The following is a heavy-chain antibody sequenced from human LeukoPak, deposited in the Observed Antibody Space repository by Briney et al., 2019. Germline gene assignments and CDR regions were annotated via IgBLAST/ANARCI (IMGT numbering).Heavy chain of an antibody. CDR1: GFTIRRYA. Sequence: PGGSLRHSCSASGFTIRRYAMRWVRQAPGKGLEWVSGLSGSGGSTYYTDSVKGRFTISRDNSNNTLYLQMNTLRVEDTAVYYCAKDSRYSRSFYDACDRCRQGTIVIVSS. CDR2: LSGSGGST. CDR3: AKDSRYSRSFYDACDR. D-gene: IGHD1-26*01. V-gene: IGHV3-23*01. J-gene: IGHJ3*02.